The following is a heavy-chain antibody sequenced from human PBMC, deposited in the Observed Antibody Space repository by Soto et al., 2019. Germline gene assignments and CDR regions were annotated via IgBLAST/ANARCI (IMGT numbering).Heavy chain of an antibody. CDR3: ARGLLPVTMIVGYGMDV. V-gene: IGHV1-46*01. CDR2: INPSGGST. D-gene: IGHD3-22*01. Sequence: ASMKVSCKASGYTFTSYYMHWVRQAPGQGLEWMGIINPSGGSTSYAQKFQGRVTMTRDTPTSTVYMELSSLRSEDTAVYYCARGLLPVTMIVGYGMDVWGQGTTVTVSS. J-gene: IGHJ6*02. CDR1: GYTFTSYY.